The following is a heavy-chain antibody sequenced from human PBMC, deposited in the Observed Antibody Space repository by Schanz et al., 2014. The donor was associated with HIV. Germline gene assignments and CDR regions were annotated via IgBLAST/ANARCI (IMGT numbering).Heavy chain of an antibody. V-gene: IGHV3-23*01. CDR3: AKDGNLYDSRYRGKGNYYHYYGMDV. CDR2: ISESGGRS. D-gene: IGHD3-22*01. J-gene: IGHJ6*02. Sequence: EVQLLDSGGGLVQPGGSLRLSCVASGFTFNNYAMTWVRQAPGKGLEWVSSISESGGRSYYADSVKGRFTISRDNSKNTLYLQVKRLRTEDTAVYFCAKDGNLYDSRYRGKGNYYHYYGMDVWGQGTTVTVS. CDR1: GFTFNNYA.